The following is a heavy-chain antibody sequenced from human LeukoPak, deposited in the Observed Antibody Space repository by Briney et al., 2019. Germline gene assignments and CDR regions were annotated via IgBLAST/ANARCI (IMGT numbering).Heavy chain of an antibody. CDR3: ARVRATPSPAYFDY. J-gene: IGHJ4*02. D-gene: IGHD5-12*01. CDR2: IYTSGST. CDR1: GGSISSGCYY. V-gene: IGHV4-61*02. Sequence: SETLSLTCTVSGGSISSGCYYWSWIRQPAGKGLEWIGRIYTSGSTNYNPSLKSRVAISVDTSKNQFSLKLSSVTAADTAVYYCARVRATPSPAYFDYWGQGTLVTVSS.